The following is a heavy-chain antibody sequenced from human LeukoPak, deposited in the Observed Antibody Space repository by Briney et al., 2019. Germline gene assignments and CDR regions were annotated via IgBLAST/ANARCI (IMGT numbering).Heavy chain of an antibody. CDR2: ISYDGSNK. V-gene: IGHV3-30*03. D-gene: IGHD6-13*01. J-gene: IGHJ4*02. CDR1: GFTFNSYG. Sequence: GGSLRLSCAASGFTFNSYGMHWVRQAPGKGLEWVAFISYDGSNKYYVDSVKGRFTISRDNAKNSLYLQMNSLRAEDTAVYYCARGHSSSWNGLDYWGQGTLVTVSS. CDR3: ARGHSSSWNGLDY.